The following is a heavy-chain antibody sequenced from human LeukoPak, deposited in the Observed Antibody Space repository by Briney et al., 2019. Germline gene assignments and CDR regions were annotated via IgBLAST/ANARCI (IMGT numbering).Heavy chain of an antibody. CDR1: GYTFTSYG. CDR2: ISAYNGDT. Sequence: ASVKVSCKASGYTFTSYGISWVRQAPGQGLEWMGWISAYNGDTNYAQKLQGRVTMTTDTSTSTAYMELRSLRSDDTAVYYCARDYFDSSGYYEDCFDPWGQGTLVTVSS. V-gene: IGHV1-18*01. CDR3: ARDYFDSSGYYEDCFDP. J-gene: IGHJ5*02. D-gene: IGHD3-22*01.